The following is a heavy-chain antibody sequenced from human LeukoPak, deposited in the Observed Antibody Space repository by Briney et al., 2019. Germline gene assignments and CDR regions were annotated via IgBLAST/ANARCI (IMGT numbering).Heavy chain of an antibody. Sequence: GGSLRLSCAASGFTFNNYSIHWVRQAPGKGLEWVSSITSYSTYISYGDSVKGRFTISRDNSKNSLYLHMNSLKDEDTAVYYCARDHWVFDLWGQGTLVTVSS. J-gene: IGHJ4*02. CDR3: ARDHWVFDL. CDR2: ITSYSTYI. D-gene: IGHD3-16*01. CDR1: GFTFNNYS. V-gene: IGHV3-21*01.